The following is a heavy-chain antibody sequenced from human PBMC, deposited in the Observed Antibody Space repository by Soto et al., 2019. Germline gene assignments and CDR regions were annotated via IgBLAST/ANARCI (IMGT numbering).Heavy chain of an antibody. CDR2: ISGSGGST. CDR3: AKDRSKSSSSTNRNRHDWFDP. J-gene: IGHJ5*02. D-gene: IGHD6-6*01. Sequence: PGGSLRHSCAASGFTFSSYAMSWVRQAPGKGLEWVSAISGSGGSTYYADSVKGRFTISRDNSKNTLYLQMNSLRAEDTAVYYCAKDRSKSSSSTNRNRHDWFDPWGQGTLVTVSS. V-gene: IGHV3-23*01. CDR1: GFTFSSYA.